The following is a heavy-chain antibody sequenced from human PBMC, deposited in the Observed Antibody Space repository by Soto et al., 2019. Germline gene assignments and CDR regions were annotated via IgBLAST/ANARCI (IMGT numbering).Heavy chain of an antibody. CDR1: GYTFTSYY. Sequence: ASVNVSCKASGYTFTSYYMHWVRQAPGQGLEWMGIINPSGGSTSYAQKFQGRVTMARDTSTSTVYMELSSLRSEDTAVYYRARDRHSNSYYFDYWGQGTLVTVSS. CDR2: INPSGGST. D-gene: IGHD4-4*01. J-gene: IGHJ4*02. V-gene: IGHV1-46*03. CDR3: ARDRHSNSYYFDY.